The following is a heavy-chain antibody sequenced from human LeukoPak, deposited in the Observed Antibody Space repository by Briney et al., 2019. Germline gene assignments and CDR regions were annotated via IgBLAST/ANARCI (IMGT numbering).Heavy chain of an antibody. CDR1: GGSISSSNW. Sequence: PSETLSLTCAVSGGSISSSNWWSWVRQPPGKGLEWIGEIYHSGSTNYNPSLKSRVTISVDKSKNQFSLKLSSVTAADTAVYYCARDRPYHYYGMDVWGQGTTVTVSS. CDR2: IYHSGST. V-gene: IGHV4-4*02. J-gene: IGHJ6*02. CDR3: ARDRPYHYYGMDV.